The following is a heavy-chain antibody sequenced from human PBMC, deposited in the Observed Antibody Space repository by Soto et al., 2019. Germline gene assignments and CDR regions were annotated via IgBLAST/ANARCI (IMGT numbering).Heavy chain of an antibody. Sequence: ASVKVSCKASGYTFTGYYMHWVRQAPGQGLEWMGWINPNSGGTNYAQKFQGWVTMTRDTSISTAYMELSRLRSDDTAVYYCARGCGYSYGYDYFDYWGQGTLVTVS. CDR1: GYTFTGYY. CDR2: INPNSGGT. CDR3: ARGCGYSYGYDYFDY. J-gene: IGHJ4*02. D-gene: IGHD5-18*01. V-gene: IGHV1-2*04.